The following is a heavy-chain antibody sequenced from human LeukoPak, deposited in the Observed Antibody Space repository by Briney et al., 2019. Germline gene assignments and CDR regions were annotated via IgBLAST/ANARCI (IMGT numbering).Heavy chain of an antibody. CDR2: LHSSGET. V-gene: IGHV4-4*07. CDR3: ATMFGESSDFDH. J-gene: IGHJ4*02. D-gene: IGHD3-10*02. Sequence: PSETLSLTCVVSGGSISAYYWNWIRQPAGKGLEWIGRLHSSGETTSNPSLMSRATMSLDTSRNHFSLNLTSVTAADTAIYYCATMFGESSDFDHWGQGTLATVSS. CDR1: GGSISAYY.